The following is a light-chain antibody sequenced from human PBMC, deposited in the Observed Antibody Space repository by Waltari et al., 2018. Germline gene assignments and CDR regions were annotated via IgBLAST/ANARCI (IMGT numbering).Light chain of an antibody. V-gene: IGKV1-12*01. Sequence: DIQMAQSPSSVSASVGDTVTITCRASERLSTWLAWYQQKPGKAPKLLIYGASILQSGFPGRFRGSGSGTEFTLTISNLQPDDFASYYCQQAHTFPFTFGPGTKLYIK. J-gene: IGKJ3*01. CDR3: QQAHTFPFT. CDR2: GAS. CDR1: ERLSTW.